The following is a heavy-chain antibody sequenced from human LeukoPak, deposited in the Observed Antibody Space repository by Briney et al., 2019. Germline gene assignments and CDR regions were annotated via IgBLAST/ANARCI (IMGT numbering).Heavy chain of an antibody. CDR2: IKQDGSEK. CDR3: ARAHYDILTAYLDY. V-gene: IGHV3-7*03. CDR1: GFTFSRYW. D-gene: IGHD3-9*01. J-gene: IGHJ4*02. Sequence: GGSLRLSCEASGFTFSRYWMNWVRQAPGKGLEWVANIKQDGSEKYYVDSVKGRFTISRDNAKNSLYLQMNSLRAEDTAVYYCARAHYDILTAYLDYWGQGTLVTVSS.